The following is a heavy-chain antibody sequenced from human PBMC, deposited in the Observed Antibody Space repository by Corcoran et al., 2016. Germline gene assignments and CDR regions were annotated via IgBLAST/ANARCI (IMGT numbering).Heavy chain of an antibody. CDR3: ARQKGQYSGSYGAFDY. D-gene: IGHD1-26*01. J-gene: IGHJ4*02. V-gene: IGHV5-51*01. CDR1: GYSFTSYW. CDR2: IYPGDSDT. Sequence: EVQLVQSGAEVKKPGESLKISCKGSGYSFTSYWIGWVRQMPGKGLEWMGIIYPGDSDTRYSPSFQGQVPISADKSISTAYLQWSSLKASDTAMYYWARQKGQYSGSYGAFDYWGQGTLVTVSS.